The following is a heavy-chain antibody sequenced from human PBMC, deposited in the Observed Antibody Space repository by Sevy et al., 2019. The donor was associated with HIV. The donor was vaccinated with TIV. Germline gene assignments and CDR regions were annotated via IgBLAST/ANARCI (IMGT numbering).Heavy chain of an antibody. D-gene: IGHD3-16*01. Sequence: ASVKVSCKASGYTFTSYAMHWVRQAPGQRLEWMGWINAGNGNTKYSQKSQGRVTITRDTSASTAYMGLSSLRSEETAVYYCARGGDLDAFDIWGQGTMVTVSS. V-gene: IGHV1-3*01. J-gene: IGHJ3*02. CDR3: ARGGDLDAFDI. CDR1: GYTFTSYA. CDR2: INAGNGNT.